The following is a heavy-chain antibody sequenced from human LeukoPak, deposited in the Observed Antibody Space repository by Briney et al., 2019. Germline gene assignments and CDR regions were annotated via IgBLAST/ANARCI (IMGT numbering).Heavy chain of an antibody. J-gene: IGHJ4*02. CDR3: ASNGWDRDGYNFVDY. CDR1: GYSISSGYY. D-gene: IGHD5-24*01. Sequence: SETLSLTCAVSGYSISSGYYWGWIRQPPGKGLEWIGSIYHSGSTYYNPSLKSRVTISVDTSKNQFSLKLSSVTAADTAVYYCASNGWDRDGYNFVDYWGQGTLVTVSS. CDR2: IYHSGST. V-gene: IGHV4-38-2*01.